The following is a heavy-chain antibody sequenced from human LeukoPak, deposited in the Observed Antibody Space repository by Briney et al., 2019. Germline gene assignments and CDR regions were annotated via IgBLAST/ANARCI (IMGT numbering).Heavy chain of an antibody. V-gene: IGHV1-8*01. CDR3: ASGYCSSTSCYP. CDR2: MNPNSGNT. D-gene: IGHD2-2*01. J-gene: IGHJ5*02. Sequence: ASVKVSCKASGYTFTSYDINWVRQATGQGLEWMGWMNPNSGNTGYAQKFQGRVTMTRNTSISTAYMELSSLRSEDTAVYYCASGYCSSTSCYPWGQGTLVTASS. CDR1: GYTFTSYD.